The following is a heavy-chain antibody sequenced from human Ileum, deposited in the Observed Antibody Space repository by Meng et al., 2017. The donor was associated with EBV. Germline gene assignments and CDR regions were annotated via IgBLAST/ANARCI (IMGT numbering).Heavy chain of an antibody. Sequence: EVQLVESGGGLIQPGGSPELSCAVSGFTVNSNFMTWVRQAPGKELEWVSTLYSDGTTFYADSVKGRFTISRDESRNTVSLQMNSLRVEDTAVYYCARERDPWSRGPFDYWGQGLLGTVAS. D-gene: IGHD2-15*01. J-gene: IGHJ4*02. V-gene: IGHV3-53*01. CDR2: LYSDGTT. CDR3: ARERDPWSRGPFDY. CDR1: GFTVNSNF.